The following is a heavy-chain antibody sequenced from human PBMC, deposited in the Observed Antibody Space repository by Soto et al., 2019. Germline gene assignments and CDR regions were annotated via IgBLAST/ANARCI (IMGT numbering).Heavy chain of an antibody. V-gene: IGHV3-21*01. CDR3: ARVHYYDSSAYYL. D-gene: IGHD3-22*01. Sequence: GGSLRLSCAASGFTFSSYNMNWVRQAPGKGLEWVSSISSSSSYIYYADSVKGRFTISRDNAKNSLYLQMSSLRAEDTAVYYCARVHYYDSSAYYLWGQGPLVTV. J-gene: IGHJ4*02. CDR2: ISSSSSYI. CDR1: GFTFSSYN.